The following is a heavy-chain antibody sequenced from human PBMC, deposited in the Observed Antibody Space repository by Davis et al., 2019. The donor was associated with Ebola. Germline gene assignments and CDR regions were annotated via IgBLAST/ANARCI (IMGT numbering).Heavy chain of an antibody. CDR2: INPSGGST. J-gene: IGHJ6*02. CDR1: GYTFTSYG. Sequence: AASVKVSCKASGYTFTSYGITWVRQAPGQGLEWMGIINPSGGSTRYAQKFQGRVTMTRDTSTSTVYMELSSLRSEDTAVYYCARQDWVSGLLSRKQDYYYYGMDVWGQGTTVTVSS. CDR3: ARQDWVSGLLSRKQDYYYYGMDV. V-gene: IGHV1-46*03. D-gene: IGHD1-26*01.